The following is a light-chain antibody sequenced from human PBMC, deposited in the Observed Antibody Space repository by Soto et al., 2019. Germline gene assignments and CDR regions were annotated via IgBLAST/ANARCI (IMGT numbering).Light chain of an antibody. V-gene: IGKV3-11*01. CDR3: HQRQRWPRT. Sequence: DIVMTQSPAPLSVSPGERATLSCRASQTVGVRLAWYQHKPGQAPRLIIYEASNRAAGIPARFSGSGSGTDCTLTITSLEPEDVALYYCHQRQRWPRTFCQGTKVDIK. CDR1: QTVGVR. J-gene: IGKJ1*01. CDR2: EAS.